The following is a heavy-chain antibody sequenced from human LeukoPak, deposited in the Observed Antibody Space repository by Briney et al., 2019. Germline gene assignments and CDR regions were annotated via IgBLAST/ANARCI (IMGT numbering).Heavy chain of an antibody. J-gene: IGHJ4*02. D-gene: IGHD3-10*01. CDR1: GFTFSSYG. CDR2: IWYDGSNK. CDR3: AREDGSGSYLALDY. V-gene: IGHV3-33*01. Sequence: PGGSLRLSCAASGFTFSSYGTHWVRQAPGKGLEWVAVIWYDGSNKYYADSVKGRFTISRDNSKNTLYLQMNSLRAEDTAVYYCAREDGSGSYLALDYWGQGTLVTVSS.